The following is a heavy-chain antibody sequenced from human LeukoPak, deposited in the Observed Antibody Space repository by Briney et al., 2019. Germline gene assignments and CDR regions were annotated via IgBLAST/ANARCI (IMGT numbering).Heavy chain of an antibody. D-gene: IGHD1-7*01. CDR2: MNPNSGNT. V-gene: IGHV1-8*02. CDR1: GYTFTSYD. CDR3: VREGGHWNYGWYFDS. Sequence: ASVKVSCKASGYTFTSYDINWVRQATGQGLEWMGWMNPNSGNTGYAQKFQGRVTMTRDMSTSTVYMELSSLRSEDTAVFYCVREGGHWNYGWYFDSWGQGTLVTVSS. J-gene: IGHJ4*02.